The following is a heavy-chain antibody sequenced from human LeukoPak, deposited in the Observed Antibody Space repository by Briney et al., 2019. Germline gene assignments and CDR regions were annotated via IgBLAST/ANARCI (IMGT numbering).Heavy chain of an antibody. Sequence: GGSLRLSCAASGFTFSSYGMHWVRQAPGKGLEWVAVISYDGSNKYYADSVKGRFTISRDNSKDTLYLQMNSLRAEDTAVYYCAKDSSSGSYDYWGQGTLVTVSS. CDR2: ISYDGSNK. CDR3: AKDSSSGSYDY. J-gene: IGHJ4*02. V-gene: IGHV3-30*18. CDR1: GFTFSSYG. D-gene: IGHD1-26*01.